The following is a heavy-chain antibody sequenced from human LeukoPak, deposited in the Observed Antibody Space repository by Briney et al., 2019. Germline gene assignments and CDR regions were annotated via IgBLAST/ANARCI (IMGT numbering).Heavy chain of an antibody. D-gene: IGHD2-2*02. Sequence: GESLKISCKASGYSFTSYWIGWVRQMPGKGLEWMGIIYPGDSDTRYSPSFQGQVTISADKSISTAYLQWSSLKASDTAMYYCARLGAKYQLLYSPHFQHWGQGTLVTVSS. V-gene: IGHV5-51*01. J-gene: IGHJ1*01. CDR2: IYPGDSDT. CDR3: ARLGAKYQLLYSPHFQH. CDR1: GYSFTSYW.